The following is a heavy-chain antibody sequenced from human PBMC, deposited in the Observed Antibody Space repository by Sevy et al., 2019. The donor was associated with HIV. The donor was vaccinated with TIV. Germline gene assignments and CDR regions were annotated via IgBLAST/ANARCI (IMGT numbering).Heavy chain of an antibody. CDR2: IYYGGDT. D-gene: IGHD1-1*01. CDR3: ARLGRNEGYFDY. CDR1: GDSISSGSYY. V-gene: IGHV4-39*01. J-gene: IGHJ4*02. Sequence: SETLSLTCTVSGDSISSGSYYWGWIRQPPGKGLEWIGNIYYGGDTYYNQSLKSRVTISVDTSKNQFSLKLSSVTAADTAVYYCARLGRNEGYFDYWGQGTLVTVSS.